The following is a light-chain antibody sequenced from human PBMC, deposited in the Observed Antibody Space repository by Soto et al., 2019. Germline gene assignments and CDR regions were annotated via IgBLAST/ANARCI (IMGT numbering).Light chain of an antibody. J-gene: IGKJ1*01. CDR3: QQYGSSPAWT. Sequence: EIMLTQSPGTLSLSPGERATLSCRASQSVGSSDLAWYQQKPGQAPRLLIYGASSRATGIPDRFSGSGSGTDFTLTISRLEPEDFAVYYCQQYGSSPAWTFGRGTKVEIK. V-gene: IGKV3-20*01. CDR1: QSVGSSD. CDR2: GAS.